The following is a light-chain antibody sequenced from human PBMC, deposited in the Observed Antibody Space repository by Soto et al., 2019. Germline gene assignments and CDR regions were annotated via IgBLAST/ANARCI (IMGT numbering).Light chain of an antibody. CDR3: QQYGTSPTA. Sequence: ENVLTQSPGTLSLSPGERATLSCRASQSISSIYVAWYQQKPGQAPRLLLYGASSRPTGIPDRFSGSGSGTDFNLTISRLEPEDFAVYYCQQYGTSPTAFGQGTRLAIK. CDR2: GAS. CDR1: QSISSIY. J-gene: IGKJ5*01. V-gene: IGKV3-20*01.